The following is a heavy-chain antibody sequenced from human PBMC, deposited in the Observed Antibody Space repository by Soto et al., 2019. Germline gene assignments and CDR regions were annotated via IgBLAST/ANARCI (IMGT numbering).Heavy chain of an antibody. V-gene: IGHV3-7*03. CDR1: GFTFSSCW. CDR2: IKQDGSEK. Sequence: EVQLVESGGGLVQPGGSLRLSCAASGFTFSSCWMTWVRQAPGKGLEWVGNIKQDGSEKYYADSVKGRFTISRDNSKNTLYLQMDSLRAEDTAVYYCAKVYNGWSFDYWGQGTLVTVSS. CDR3: AKVYNGWSFDY. D-gene: IGHD6-19*01. J-gene: IGHJ4*02.